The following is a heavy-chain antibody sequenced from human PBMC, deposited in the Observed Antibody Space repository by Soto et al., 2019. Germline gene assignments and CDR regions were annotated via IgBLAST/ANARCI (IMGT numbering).Heavy chain of an antibody. CDR2: IIPIFGTA. CDR3: ASGDYYDSSGYHYERN. V-gene: IGHV1-69*13. CDR1: GGTFSSYA. D-gene: IGHD3-22*01. J-gene: IGHJ4*02. Sequence: ASVKVSCKASGGTFSSYAISWVRQAPGQGLEWMGGIIPIFGTANYAQKFQGRVTITADESTSTAYMELSSLRSEDTAVYYCASGDYYDSSGYHYERNWGQGTLVTVSS.